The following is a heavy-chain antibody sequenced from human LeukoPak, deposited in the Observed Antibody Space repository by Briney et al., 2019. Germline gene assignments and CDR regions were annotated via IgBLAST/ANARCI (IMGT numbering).Heavy chain of an antibody. CDR1: GGSISSYY. CDR3: ARADLRVVPAAIVGDDAFDI. J-gene: IGHJ3*02. D-gene: IGHD2-2*01. Sequence: SETLSLTCTVSGGSISSYYWSWIRQPAGKGLEWIGRIYTSGSTNYNPSLKSRVTMSVDTSKNQFSLKLSSVTAADTAVYYCARADLRVVPAAIVGDDAFDIWGQGTMVTVSS. CDR2: IYTSGST. V-gene: IGHV4-4*07.